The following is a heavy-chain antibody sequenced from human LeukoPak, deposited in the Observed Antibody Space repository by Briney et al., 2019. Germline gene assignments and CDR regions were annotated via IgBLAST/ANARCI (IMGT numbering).Heavy chain of an antibody. J-gene: IGHJ4*02. Sequence: GSGEGSCQASGFSFHNYGVAWGGRAPGQGAEGMGWISAKNGNANYAQQFQGRVTMTIETSTNTAYMELRSLRSDDTAVYYCARDLNGGLIGYWGQGTLVTVSS. CDR3: ARDLNGGLIGY. D-gene: IGHD2-8*01. CDR2: ISAKNGNA. CDR1: GFSFHNYG. V-gene: IGHV1-18*01.